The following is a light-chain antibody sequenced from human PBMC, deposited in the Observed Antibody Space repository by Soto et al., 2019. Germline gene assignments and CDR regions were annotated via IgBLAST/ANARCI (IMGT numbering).Light chain of an antibody. CDR1: QSLLYFSDNKNY. CDR2: WAS. V-gene: IGKV4-1*01. Sequence: IVMTQSPDSLAVSRGERATINCASSQSLLYFSDNKNYLAWYQQKPGQRPKLLISWASTRESGVPDRFSGSGSGTDFTLTISSLQAEDVAIYYCQQYYTVPPWTFGQGTKVEIK. CDR3: QQYYTVPPWT. J-gene: IGKJ1*01.